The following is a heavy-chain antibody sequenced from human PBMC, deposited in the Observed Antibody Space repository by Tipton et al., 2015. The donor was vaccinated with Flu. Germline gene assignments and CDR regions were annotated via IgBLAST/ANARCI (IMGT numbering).Heavy chain of an antibody. D-gene: IGHD1-26*01. Sequence: TLSLTCTVSGGSISSYYWSWIRQPPGKGLEWIGYIYYSGSTNYNPSLKSRVTISVDTSKNQFSLKQSSVTAADTAVYYCARAPDSIVGATVFDYWGQGTLVTVSS. CDR2: IYYSGST. J-gene: IGHJ4*02. V-gene: IGHV4-59*01. CDR1: GGSISSYY. CDR3: ARAPDSIVGATVFDY.